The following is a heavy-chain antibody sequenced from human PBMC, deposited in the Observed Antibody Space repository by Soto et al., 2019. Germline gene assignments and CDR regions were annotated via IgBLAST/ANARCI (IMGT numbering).Heavy chain of an antibody. V-gene: IGHV5-10-1*01. J-gene: IGHJ6*02. CDR1: GYKVSTWHNFTSYW. D-gene: IGHD6-13*01. CDR2: IDPSDSYT. Sequence: GESLKISCMGSGYKVSTWHNFTSYWIAWVRQMSGKGLEWMGRIDPSDSYTNYSPSFQGHVTISADKSISTAYLQWSSLKASDTAMYYCAREGQQLVLSAGYYYYGMDVWGQGTTVTVSS. CDR3: AREGQQLVLSAGYYYYGMDV.